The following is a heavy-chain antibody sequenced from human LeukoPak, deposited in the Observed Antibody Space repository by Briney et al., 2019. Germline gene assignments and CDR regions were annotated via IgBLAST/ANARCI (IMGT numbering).Heavy chain of an antibody. CDR2: ISHSGST. J-gene: IGHJ4*02. CDR3: ARLRSYVWGSYRYTGFGY. Sequence: SETLSLTCAVYGGSFSGYYWSWIRQPPGKGLEWIGEISHSGSTNYNPSLKSRVTISVDTSKNQFSLKLSSVTAADTAVYYCARLRSYVWGSYRYTGFGYWGQGTLVTVSS. D-gene: IGHD3-16*02. V-gene: IGHV4-34*01. CDR1: GGSFSGYY.